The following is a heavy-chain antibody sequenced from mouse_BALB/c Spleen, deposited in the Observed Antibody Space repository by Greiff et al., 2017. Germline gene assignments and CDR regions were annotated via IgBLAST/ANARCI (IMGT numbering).Heavy chain of an antibody. D-gene: IGHD2-1*01. Sequence: EVMLVESGGGLVKPGGSLKLSCAASGFTFSSYAMPWVRQTPEKRLEWVATISSGGSYTYYPDSVKGRFTISRDNAKNTLYLQMSSLMSEDTAMYYCARHRTLYDGSYDAMDYWGQGTSVTVSS. CDR3: ARHRTLYDGSYDAMDY. V-gene: IGHV5-9-3*01. J-gene: IGHJ4*01. CDR2: ISSGGSYT. CDR1: GFTFSSYA.